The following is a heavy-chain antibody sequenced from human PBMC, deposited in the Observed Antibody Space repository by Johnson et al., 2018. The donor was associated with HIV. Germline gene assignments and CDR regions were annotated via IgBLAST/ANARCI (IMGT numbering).Heavy chain of an antibody. Sequence: VQLVESGGGLVQPGGSLRLSCAASGFTFSSYAMSWVRQAPGKGLEWVSAISGSGDSAYYADSVKGRFTISRDNAKKLLYIQMSGLTGEDTATYYCARESTPWGGDYVGYSFDLWGQGTTVTVTS. V-gene: IGHV3-23*04. CDR1: GFTFSSYA. CDR2: ISGSGDSA. J-gene: IGHJ3*01. CDR3: ARESTPWGGDYVGYSFDL. D-gene: IGHD4-17*01.